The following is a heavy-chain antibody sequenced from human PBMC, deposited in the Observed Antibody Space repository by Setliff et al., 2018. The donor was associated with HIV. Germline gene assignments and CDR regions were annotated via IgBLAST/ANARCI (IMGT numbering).Heavy chain of an antibody. CDR1: GFSLASIGVG. CDR2: IYWDDDV. V-gene: IGHV2-5*02. J-gene: IGHJ4*01. Sequence: SGPTGEPPQTLTLTCTVSGFSLASIGVGVGWVRQPPGEGLEWLALIYWDDDVRYSPPLKNRLSISKDNSKNQVVLAMSNMDPVDTATYFCAHFTHFRDVYFDSWGPGILVTVSS. CDR3: AHFTHFRDVYFDS. D-gene: IGHD2-21*01.